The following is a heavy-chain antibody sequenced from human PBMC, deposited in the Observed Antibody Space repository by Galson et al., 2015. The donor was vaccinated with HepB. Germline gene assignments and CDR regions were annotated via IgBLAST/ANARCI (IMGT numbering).Heavy chain of an antibody. J-gene: IGHJ2*01. Sequence: LSLTCAVAGGSISSYYWSWIRQPPGLGLEWLGYIYYSGSTNYNASLRSRLTISPDTSKNQFYLKLTSVTAADTAVYHCAKVWIGYSDRIEIPYAWYFDVWGRGALVTVSS. V-gene: IGHV4-59*01. D-gene: IGHD5-24*01. CDR1: GGSISSYY. CDR2: IYYSGST. CDR3: AKVWIGYSDRIEIPYAWYFDV.